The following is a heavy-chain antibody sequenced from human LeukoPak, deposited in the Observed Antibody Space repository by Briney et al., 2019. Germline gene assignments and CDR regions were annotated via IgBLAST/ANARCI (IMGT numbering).Heavy chain of an antibody. CDR3: ARGGFWNGYQRYYYYMDV. CDR1: GGTFSSYA. D-gene: IGHD3-3*01. Sequence: GASVKVSCKASGGTFSSYAISWVRQAPGQGLEWMGGIIPILGTANYAQKFQGRVTITTDESTSTAYMELSGLRSEDTAVYYCARGGFWNGYQRYYYYMDVWGKGTTVTVSS. V-gene: IGHV1-69*05. CDR2: IIPILGTA. J-gene: IGHJ6*03.